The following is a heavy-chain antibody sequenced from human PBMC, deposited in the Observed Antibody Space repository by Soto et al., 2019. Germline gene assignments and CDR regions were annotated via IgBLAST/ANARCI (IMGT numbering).Heavy chain of an antibody. Sequence: SQTRALNCAISGASVSSNTASSHWTRQSPSSGLGWLGRTYFRSKWYNDYADSVKSRIIMNPDTSNNQFSLQMHSVTPDETAANFXAKGDNLAPKTGYAFDRWGQG. CDR3: AKGDNLAPKTGYAFDR. CDR1: GASVSSNTAS. D-gene: IGHD5-12*01. V-gene: IGHV6-1*01. CDR2: TYFRSKWYN. J-gene: IGHJ4*02.